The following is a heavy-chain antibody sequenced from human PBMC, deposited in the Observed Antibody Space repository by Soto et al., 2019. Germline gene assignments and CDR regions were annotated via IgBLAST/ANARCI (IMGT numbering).Heavy chain of an antibody. CDR1: GYTFTSYD. CDR3: ARGSSGSSSWYYYYCYMDV. Sequence: ASVKVSCKASGYTFTSYDINWVRQATGQGLDCMGWMNPNSGNTGYAQKFQGRVTMTRNTSISTAYMELSSLRSEDTAVYYCARGSSGSSSWYYYYCYMDVWGKGTTVTVSS. D-gene: IGHD6-13*01. CDR2: MNPNSGNT. J-gene: IGHJ6*03. V-gene: IGHV1-8*01.